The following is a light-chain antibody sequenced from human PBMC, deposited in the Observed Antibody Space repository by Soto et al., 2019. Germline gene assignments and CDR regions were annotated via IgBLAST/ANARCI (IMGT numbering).Light chain of an antibody. V-gene: IGLV7-43*01. J-gene: IGLJ3*02. CDR2: STS. CDR3: LLYYGGAPV. Sequence: QTVVTQEPSLTVSPGGTVTLTCASNTGAVTRGYYPIWFQQKPGQAPRALIYSTSNSHSLTPARFSGSLLGGKAALTLSGVQPEDEAEYYCLLYYGGAPVFGGGTKLTVL. CDR1: TGAVTRGYY.